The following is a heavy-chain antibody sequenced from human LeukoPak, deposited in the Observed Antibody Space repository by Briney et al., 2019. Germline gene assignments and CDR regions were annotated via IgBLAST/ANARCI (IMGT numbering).Heavy chain of an antibody. CDR1: GFTFSSYW. CDR2: INHSGST. J-gene: IGHJ6*02. D-gene: IGHD6-13*01. V-gene: IGHV4-34*08. CDR3: AGLGYSRSWRNYYYGMDV. Sequence: GSLRLSCAASGFTFSSYWMSWIRRPPGKGLEWIGEINHSGSTNYNPSLKSRVTISVDTSKNQFSLKLSSVTAADTADYCAGLGYSRSWRNYYYGMDVWGQGTTVTVSS.